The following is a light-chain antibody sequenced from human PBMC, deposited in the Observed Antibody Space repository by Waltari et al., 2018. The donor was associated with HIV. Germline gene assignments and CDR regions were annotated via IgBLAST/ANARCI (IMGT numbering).Light chain of an antibody. CDR3: QSYDSSNFWV. Sequence: NFMLTQPHSVSESPGKTVTISCTRSSGNIASNYVQWYQLRPGTSPTTVIYEDKQRPSGVPVRFSGSIDSSSNSASLTISGLKTEDEADYYCQSYDSSNFWVFGGGTKLTVL. CDR2: EDK. V-gene: IGLV6-57*01. CDR1: SGNIASNY. J-gene: IGLJ3*02.